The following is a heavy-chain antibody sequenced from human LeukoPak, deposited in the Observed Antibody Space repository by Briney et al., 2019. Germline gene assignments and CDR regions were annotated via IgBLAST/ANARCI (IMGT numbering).Heavy chain of an antibody. CDR2: IYPGDSDT. J-gene: IGHJ4*02. Sequence: GESLKISCKGSGYSFTSYWIGWVRQMPGKGLEWMGIIYPGDSDTRYSPSFQGQVTISADKSISTAYLQWSSLKASDTAMYYCARHESHYGEAFLANFDYWGQGTLVTVSS. D-gene: IGHD4-17*01. CDR1: GYSFTSYW. CDR3: ARHESHYGEAFLANFDY. V-gene: IGHV5-51*01.